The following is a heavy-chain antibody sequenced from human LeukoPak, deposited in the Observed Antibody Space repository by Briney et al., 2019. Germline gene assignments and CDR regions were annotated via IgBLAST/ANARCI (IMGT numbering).Heavy chain of an antibody. V-gene: IGHV1-18*01. CDR1: GYTFTSYG. J-gene: IGHJ4*02. CDR2: ISAYNGNT. D-gene: IGHD3-22*01. CDR3: ATDRYLYDSSGYAFDY. Sequence: GASVKVSCKASGYTFTSYGISWVRQAPGQGLEWMRWISAYNGNTNYAQKLQGRVTMTTDTSTSTAYMELRSLRSDDTAVYYCATDRYLYDSSGYAFDYWGQGTLVTVSS.